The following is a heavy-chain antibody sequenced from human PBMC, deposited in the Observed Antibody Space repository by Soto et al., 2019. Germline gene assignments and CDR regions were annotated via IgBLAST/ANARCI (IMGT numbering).Heavy chain of an antibody. Sequence: GGSLRLSCAASGFTFSSYAMSWVRQAPGKGLEWVSAISGSGGSTYYADSAKGRFTMSRDNSKNTLYLQMNSLRAEDTAVYYCAKELMDILTGRIWFDPWGQGTLVTVSS. V-gene: IGHV3-23*01. J-gene: IGHJ5*02. CDR1: GFTFSSYA. D-gene: IGHD3-9*01. CDR2: ISGSGGST. CDR3: AKELMDILTGRIWFDP.